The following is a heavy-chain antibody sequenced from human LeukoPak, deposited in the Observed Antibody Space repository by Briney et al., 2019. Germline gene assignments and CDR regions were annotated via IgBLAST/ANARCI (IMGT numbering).Heavy chain of an antibody. CDR2: MNPNSGNT. V-gene: IGHV1-8*01. CDR3: ARRIAAAGTPLGF. Sequence: APVKVSCKASGYTFTSYDINWVRQATGQGLEWMGWMNPNSGNTGYAQKFQGRVAMTRNTSISTAYMELSSLRSEDTAVYYCARRIAAAGTPLGFWGQGTLVTVSS. CDR1: GYTFTSYD. D-gene: IGHD6-13*01. J-gene: IGHJ4*02.